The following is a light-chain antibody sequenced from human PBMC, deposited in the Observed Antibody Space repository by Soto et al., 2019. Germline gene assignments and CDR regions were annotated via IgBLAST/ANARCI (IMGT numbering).Light chain of an antibody. CDR1: SSDIGLYNY. CDR3: SSYAGDNNFDV. Sequence: QSALTQPPSASGSPGQSVTISCAGTSSDIGLYNYVSWYQHHPGKAPRLIIYEVSKRPSGVPDRFSGSKSGNTASLTVSGLQAEDEADYYCSSYAGDNNFDVFGGETKLTVL. CDR2: EVS. V-gene: IGLV2-8*01. J-gene: IGLJ3*02.